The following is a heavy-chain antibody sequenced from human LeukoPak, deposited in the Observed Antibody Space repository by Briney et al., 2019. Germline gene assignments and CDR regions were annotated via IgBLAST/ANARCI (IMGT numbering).Heavy chain of an antibody. D-gene: IGHD4-17*01. J-gene: IGHJ4*02. CDR3: AFLSTVTTPPFDY. Sequence: GGSLRLSCAASGFTFSSYSMNWVRQAPGKGLEWVSYISSSSSTIYYADSVKGRFTISRDNAKNSLYLQMNSLRAEDTAVYYCAFLSTVTTPPFDYWGQGTLVTVSS. CDR2: ISSSSSTI. V-gene: IGHV3-48*04. CDR1: GFTFSSYS.